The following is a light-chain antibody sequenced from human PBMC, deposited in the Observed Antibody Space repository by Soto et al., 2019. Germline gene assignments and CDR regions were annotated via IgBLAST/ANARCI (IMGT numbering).Light chain of an antibody. CDR1: SSNIGTNY. CDR2: STD. V-gene: IGLV1-44*01. J-gene: IGLJ2*01. Sequence: QSVLTQSPSASGTPGQRVTVSCSGSSSNIGTNYVYWYQQLPGTAPKVLIYSTDKRPSGVPDRFSGSKSGTSASLAISGLQSEDEADYYCAAWDDSLNGVVFGGGTKL. CDR3: AAWDDSLNGVV.